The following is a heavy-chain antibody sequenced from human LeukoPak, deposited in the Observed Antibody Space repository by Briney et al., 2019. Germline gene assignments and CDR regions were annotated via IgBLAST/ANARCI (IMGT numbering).Heavy chain of an antibody. D-gene: IGHD5-18*01. J-gene: IGHJ4*02. CDR3: ARGDTAMVR. CDR1: GGSVSSYY. Sequence: SETLSLTCTVSGGSVSSYYWSWIRQPPGKGLEWIGYIYYSGSTNYNPSLKSRVTVSVDTSKNQFSLKLSSVTAADTAVYYCARGDTAMVRWGQGTLVTVSS. V-gene: IGHV4-59*02. CDR2: IYYSGST.